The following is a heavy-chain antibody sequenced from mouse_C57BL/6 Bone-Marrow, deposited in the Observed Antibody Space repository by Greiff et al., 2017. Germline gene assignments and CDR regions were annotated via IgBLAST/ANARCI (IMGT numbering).Heavy chain of an antibody. Sequence: EVKLQESGPVLVKPGASVKMSCKASGYTFTDYYMNWVKQSHGKSLEWIGVINPYNGGTSYNQKFKGKATLTVDKSSSTAYMELNSLTSEDSAVYYCARGFTTVVADYWGQGTTLTVSS. J-gene: IGHJ2*01. D-gene: IGHD1-1*01. V-gene: IGHV1-19*01. CDR3: ARGFTTVVADY. CDR2: INPYNGGT. CDR1: GYTFTDYY.